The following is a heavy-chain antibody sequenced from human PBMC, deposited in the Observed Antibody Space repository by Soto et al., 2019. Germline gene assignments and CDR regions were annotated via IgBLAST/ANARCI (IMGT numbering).Heavy chain of an antibody. J-gene: IGHJ4*02. V-gene: IGHV3-72*01. CDR1: GFTFSDYP. Sequence: EVQLVESGGGLVQPGGSLRLSCAASGFTFSDYPMDWVRQAPGKGMEWVGRVKNRADGYISEYAASVRGRFVISRDDSENSLYLQMTSLQTEDTAMYYCVRVGPVIGNRYFDSWGQGTLVTVSS. CDR2: VKNRADGYIS. CDR3: VRVGPVIGNRYFDS. D-gene: IGHD1-26*01.